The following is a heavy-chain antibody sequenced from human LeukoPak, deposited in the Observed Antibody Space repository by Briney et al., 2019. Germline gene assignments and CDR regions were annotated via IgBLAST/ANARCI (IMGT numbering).Heavy chain of an antibody. D-gene: IGHD2-15*01. CDR2: ISGSGGST. V-gene: IGHV3-23*01. CDR3: AKDLLAGGYCSGGSCYGYYGMDV. Sequence: GGSLRLSCAASGFTFSSYAMSWVRQAPGKGLEWVSAISGSGGSTYYADSVKGRFTISRDNSKNTLYLQMNSLRAEDTAVYYCAKDLLAGGYCSGGSCYGYYGMDVWGQGTTVTVSS. J-gene: IGHJ6*02. CDR1: GFTFSSYA.